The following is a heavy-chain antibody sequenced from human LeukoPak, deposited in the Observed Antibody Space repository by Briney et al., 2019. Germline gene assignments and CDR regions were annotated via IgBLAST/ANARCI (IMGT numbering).Heavy chain of an antibody. CDR2: ISYDGSNK. D-gene: IGHD3-10*01. CDR3: ARDSGRFDVFDI. V-gene: IGHV3-30-3*01. CDR1: GFTFNSYA. J-gene: IGHJ3*02. Sequence: GGSLRLSCAASGFTFNSYAMHWVRQAPGKGLEWVALISYDGSNKYYADSVKGRFTISRDNSKNTLYLQMDSLRAEDTAVYYCARDSGRFDVFDIWGQGTMVTVSS.